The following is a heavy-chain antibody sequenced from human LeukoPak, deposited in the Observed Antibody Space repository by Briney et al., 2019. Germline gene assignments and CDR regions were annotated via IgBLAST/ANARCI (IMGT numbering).Heavy chain of an antibody. J-gene: IGHJ4*02. CDR3: GRASFTGYSSGLIDY. D-gene: IGHD6-19*01. Sequence: PGGSLRLSCAASVFTFRSFEMNWVRQAAGKELDWVSYISSSGSTVYYVYSVKGRFTISRDNTKNSLYLQMNSLRAEDTAVYYCGRASFTGYSSGLIDYWGQGILVTVSS. CDR1: VFTFRSFE. CDR2: ISSSGSTV. V-gene: IGHV3-48*03.